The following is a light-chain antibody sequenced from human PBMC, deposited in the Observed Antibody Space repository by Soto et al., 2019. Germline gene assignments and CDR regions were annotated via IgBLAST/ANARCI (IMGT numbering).Light chain of an antibody. J-gene: IGLJ1*01. CDR2: EVS. CDR3: SSYASSSALV. Sequence: QSVLTQPASVSGSAGQSITISCTGTSSDVGGYTYVSWYQQHPGKAPKLMIYEVSNRPSGVSNRFSGSKSGNTASLTISGLQAEDEADYYCSSYASSSALVFGLGTKVTVL. V-gene: IGLV2-14*01. CDR1: SSDVGGYTY.